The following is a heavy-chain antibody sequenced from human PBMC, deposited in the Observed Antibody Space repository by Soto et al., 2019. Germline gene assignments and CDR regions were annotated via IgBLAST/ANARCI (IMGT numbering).Heavy chain of an antibody. D-gene: IGHD1-26*01. CDR2: IYYSGSI. V-gene: IGHV4-39*01. CDR3: ASTRGATRDY. Sequence: SETLSLTCTVSGGSISSSSYYWGWIRQPPGKGLEWIGSIYYSGSIYYNPSLKSRVTISVDTSKNQFSLKLSSVTAADTAVYYCASTRGATRDYWGQGTLVTVSS. J-gene: IGHJ4*02. CDR1: GGSISSSSYY.